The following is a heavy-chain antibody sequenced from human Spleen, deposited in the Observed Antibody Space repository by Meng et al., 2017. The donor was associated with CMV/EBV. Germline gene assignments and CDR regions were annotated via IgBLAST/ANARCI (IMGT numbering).Heavy chain of an antibody. Sequence: CAASGFTFSSYSMNWVRQAPGKGLEWVSSISSSSSYIYYADSVKGRFTISRDNAKNSLYLQMNSLRAEDTAVYYCARVGDIVVVASDYWGQGTLVTVS. V-gene: IGHV3-21*01. CDR2: ISSSSSYI. J-gene: IGHJ4*02. D-gene: IGHD2-15*01. CDR3: ARVGDIVVVASDY. CDR1: GFTFSSYS.